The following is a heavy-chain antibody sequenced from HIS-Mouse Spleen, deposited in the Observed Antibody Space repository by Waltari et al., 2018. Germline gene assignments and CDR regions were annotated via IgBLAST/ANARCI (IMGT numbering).Heavy chain of an antibody. CDR3: AREIPYSSSWYDWYFDL. CDR2: IYYSGST. V-gene: IGHV4-39*07. CDR1: GGPIIISSYY. D-gene: IGHD6-13*01. Sequence: QLQLQESGPGLVKPSETLSLTCPVSGGPIIISSYYWGWIRQPPGKGLEWIGSIYYSGSTYYNPSLKSRVTISVDTSKNQFSLKLSSVTAADTAVYYCAREIPYSSSWYDWYFDLWGRGTLVTVSS. J-gene: IGHJ2*01.